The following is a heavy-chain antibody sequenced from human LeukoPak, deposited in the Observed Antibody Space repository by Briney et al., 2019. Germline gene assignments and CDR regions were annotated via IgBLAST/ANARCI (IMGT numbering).Heavy chain of an antibody. Sequence: GASVKVSCKASGYTFTGYYMHWVRQAPGQGLEWMGWINPNSGGTNYAQKFQGRVTMTRDTSISTAYMELSRLRSDDTAVYYCARAPSIAAAGTGRIWFDPWGQGTLVTVSS. D-gene: IGHD6-13*01. J-gene: IGHJ5*02. CDR3: ARAPSIAAAGTGRIWFDP. V-gene: IGHV1-2*02. CDR2: INPNSGGT. CDR1: GYTFTGYY.